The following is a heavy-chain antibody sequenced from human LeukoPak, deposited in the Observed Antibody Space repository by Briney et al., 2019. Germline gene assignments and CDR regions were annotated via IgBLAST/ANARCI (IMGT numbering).Heavy chain of an antibody. CDR2: ISGSGGST. J-gene: IGHJ4*02. Sequence: GGSLRLSCAASGFTFSSYAMSWVRQAPGKGLEWVSAISGSGGSTYYADSVKGRFTISRDNSKNTLYLQMNSLRAEDTAVYYCAKARTYYYGSGSYPFDYWGQGTLVTVSS. V-gene: IGHV3-23*01. CDR3: AKARTYYYGSGSYPFDY. CDR1: GFTFSSYA. D-gene: IGHD3-10*01.